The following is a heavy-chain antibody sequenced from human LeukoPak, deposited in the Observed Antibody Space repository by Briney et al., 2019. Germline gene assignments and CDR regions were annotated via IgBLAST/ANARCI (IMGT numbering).Heavy chain of an antibody. J-gene: IGHJ4*02. D-gene: IGHD6-13*01. V-gene: IGHV3-64*01. CDR3: AREGQQLVSDY. Sequence: GGSLRLSCAASGFTFSSYAMHWVRQAPGQGLEYVSAISSNGGSTYYANSVKGRFTISRDNSKNTLYLQMGSLRAEDMAVYYCAREGQQLVSDYWGQGTLVTVSS. CDR2: ISSNGGST. CDR1: GFTFSSYA.